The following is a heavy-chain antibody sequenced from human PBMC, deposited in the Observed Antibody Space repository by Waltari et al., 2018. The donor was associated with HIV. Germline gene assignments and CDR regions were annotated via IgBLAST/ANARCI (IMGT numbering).Heavy chain of an antibody. CDR2: ISHSGST. Sequence: QVQLQQWGAGLLKPSETLSLTCAVYGGSLSGFYWSWLRQPPGTGLEWIGEISHSGSTDYNPSFKSRVTISIDTFKRQFSLKVTSVTAADTALYYCARGDFADLVDDYGDYVRPHNWFDPWGQGTLVTV. D-gene: IGHD4-17*01. J-gene: IGHJ5*02. CDR3: ARGDFADLVDDYGDYVRPHNWFDP. CDR1: GGSLSGFY. V-gene: IGHV4-34*01.